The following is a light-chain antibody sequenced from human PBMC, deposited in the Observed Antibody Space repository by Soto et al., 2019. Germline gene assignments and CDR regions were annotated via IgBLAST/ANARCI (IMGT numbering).Light chain of an antibody. CDR3: QSYDSSLSGWV. CDR1: SSNIGAGYD. CDR2: GNS. Sequence: QSVLTQPPSVSGAPGQRVTISCTGSSSNIGAGYDVHWYQQLPGTAPKLLIYGNSNRPSGVPDRFSGSKSGTSASLAITGLXAEDEADYYCQSYDSSLSGWVFGGGTQLTVL. J-gene: IGLJ3*02. V-gene: IGLV1-40*01.